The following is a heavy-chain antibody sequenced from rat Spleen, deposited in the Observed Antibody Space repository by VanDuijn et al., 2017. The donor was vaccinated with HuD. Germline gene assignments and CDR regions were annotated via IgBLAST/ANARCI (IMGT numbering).Heavy chain of an antibody. CDR3: ARQGNYPGYFDY. CDR1: GFTFNAYD. J-gene: IGHJ2*01. CDR2: ISYEGSST. Sequence: EVQLVESGGGLVQPGRSLKLSCAASGFTFNAYDMAWVRQAPKKGLEWVASISYEGSSTYYGDSVKGRFTIPRDNAKSTLYLQMNSLRSEDTATYYCARQGNYPGYFDYWGQGVMVTVSS. D-gene: IGHD1-4*01. V-gene: IGHV5-22*01.